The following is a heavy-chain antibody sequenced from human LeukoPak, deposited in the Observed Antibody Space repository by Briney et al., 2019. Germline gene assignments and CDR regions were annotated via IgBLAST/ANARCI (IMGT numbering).Heavy chain of an antibody. D-gene: IGHD2-15*01. CDR3: AREGSAGAFDV. CDR2: IYYRGTT. J-gene: IGHJ3*01. Sequence: SETLSLTCTVSVASISSDYWNWIRQPPGKGLEWLGHIYYRGTTNYNPSLKSRVTISVDTSKNQFSLKLSSVTAADTAVYYCAREGSAGAFDVWGQGTMVTVSS. V-gene: IGHV4-59*12. CDR1: VASISSDY.